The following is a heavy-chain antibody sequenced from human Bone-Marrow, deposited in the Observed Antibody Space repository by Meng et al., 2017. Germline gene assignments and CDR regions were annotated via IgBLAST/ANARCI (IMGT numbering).Heavy chain of an antibody. CDR1: GFTFSSYA. D-gene: IGHD3-22*01. CDR2: ISYDGSNK. CDR3: ARVTYYYDSSGYKSGYYFDY. J-gene: IGHJ4*02. Sequence: GGSLRPSGAASGFTFSSYAMHWVRQAPGKGREWVAVISYDGSNKYYADSVKGRFTISRDNSKNTLYLQMNSLGAEDTAVYYCARVTYYYDSSGYKSGYYFDYWGQGTLVTVSS. V-gene: IGHV3-30*01.